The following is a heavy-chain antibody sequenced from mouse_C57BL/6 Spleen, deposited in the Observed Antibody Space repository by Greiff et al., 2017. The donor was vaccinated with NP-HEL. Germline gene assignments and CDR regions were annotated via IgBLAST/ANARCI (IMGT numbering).Heavy chain of an antibody. CDR1: GFSFSSYA. CDR3: TRDRDYGSSYEFAY. J-gene: IGHJ3*01. CDR2: ISSGGDYI. D-gene: IGHD1-1*01. V-gene: IGHV5-9-1*02. Sequence: EVKVVESGEGLVKPGGSLKLSCAASGFSFSSYAMSWVRQTPEKWLEWVGYISSGGDYIYYAATVKGRSTITRDNDRNTLYLQMSSLKSEDTAMYCCTRDRDYGSSYEFAYWGKGTLVTVSA.